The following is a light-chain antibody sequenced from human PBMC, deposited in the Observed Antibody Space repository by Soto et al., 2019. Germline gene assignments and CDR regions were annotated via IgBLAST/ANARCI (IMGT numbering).Light chain of an antibody. Sequence: QSALTQPASVSGSPGQSITISCTGTSSDVGGYNYVSWYRHHPGKAPKLMIYEVSNRPSGVSDRFSGSKSGNTASLTISGLQSEDEADYYCSSYTISNTLLFGGGTKLTVL. V-gene: IGLV2-14*01. CDR2: EVS. J-gene: IGLJ3*02. CDR3: SSYTISNTLL. CDR1: SSDVGGYNY.